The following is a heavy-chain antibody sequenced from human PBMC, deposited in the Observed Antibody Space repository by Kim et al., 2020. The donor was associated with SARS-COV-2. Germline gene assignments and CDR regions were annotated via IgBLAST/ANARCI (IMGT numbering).Heavy chain of an antibody. D-gene: IGHD3-9*01. CDR1: GFTFSSYS. CDR2: ISSSSSYI. Sequence: GGSLRLSCAASGFTFSSYSMNWVRQAPGKGLEWVSSISSSSSYIYYADSVKGRFTISRDNAKNSLYLQMNSLRAEDTAVYYCARGYYDILTGISYYYGMDVWGQGTTVTVSS. J-gene: IGHJ6*02. V-gene: IGHV3-21*01. CDR3: ARGYYDILTGISYYYGMDV.